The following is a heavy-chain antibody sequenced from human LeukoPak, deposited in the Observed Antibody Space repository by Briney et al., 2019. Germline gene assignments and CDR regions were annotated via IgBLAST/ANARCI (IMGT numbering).Heavy chain of an antibody. CDR3: ARDSYYYGSGSFDY. D-gene: IGHD3-10*01. J-gene: IGHJ4*02. CDR1: GYTFTGYY. V-gene: IGHV1-69*04. Sequence: SVKVSCKASGYTFTGYYLHWVRQAPGQGLEWMGRIIPILGIANYAQKFQGRVTITADKSTSTAYMELSSLRSEDTAVYYCARDSYYYGSGSFDYWGQGTLVTVSS. CDR2: IIPILGIA.